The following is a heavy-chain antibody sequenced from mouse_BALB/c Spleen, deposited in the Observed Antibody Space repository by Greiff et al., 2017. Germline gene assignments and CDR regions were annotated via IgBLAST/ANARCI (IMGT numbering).Heavy chain of an antibody. CDR1: GFTFSSYA. V-gene: IGHV5-9-4*01. J-gene: IGHJ4*01. Sequence: EVKLVESGGGLVKPGGSLKLSCAASGFTFSSYAMSWVRQSPEKRLEWVAEISSGGSYTYYPDTVTGRFTISRDNAKNTLYLEMSSLRSEDTAMYYCARGELGLLAMDYWGQGTSVTVSS. D-gene: IGHD4-1*01. CDR2: ISSGGSYT. CDR3: ARGELGLLAMDY.